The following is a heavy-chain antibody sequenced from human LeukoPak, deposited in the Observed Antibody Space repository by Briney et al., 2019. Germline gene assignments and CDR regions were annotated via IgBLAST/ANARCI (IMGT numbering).Heavy chain of an antibody. J-gene: IGHJ4*02. Sequence: PGGSLRLSCAASGFTVSSDYMNWVRQAPGKGLEWVTVIYRGSGDNKYYADSVRGRFTISRDNSKNTLYLQMNSLRAEDTAVYYCARASSIAAAGRFDYWGQGTLVTVSS. CDR2: IYRGSGDNK. D-gene: IGHD6-25*01. V-gene: IGHV3-53*01. CDR3: ARASSIAAAGRFDY. CDR1: GFTVSSDY.